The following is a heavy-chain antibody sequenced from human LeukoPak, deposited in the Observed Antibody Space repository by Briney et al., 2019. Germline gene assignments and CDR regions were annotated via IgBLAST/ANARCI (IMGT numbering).Heavy chain of an antibody. CDR1: GGSISSGSYY. CDR2: IYTSGST. Sequence: PSETLSLTCTVSGGSISSGSYYWSWIRQPAGKGLGWIGRIYTSGSTNYNPSLKSRVTISVDTSKNQFSLKLSSVTAADTAVYYCARGYYYDSSGYYPEDYWGQGTLVTVSS. V-gene: IGHV4-61*02. CDR3: ARGYYYDSSGYYPEDY. J-gene: IGHJ4*02. D-gene: IGHD3-22*01.